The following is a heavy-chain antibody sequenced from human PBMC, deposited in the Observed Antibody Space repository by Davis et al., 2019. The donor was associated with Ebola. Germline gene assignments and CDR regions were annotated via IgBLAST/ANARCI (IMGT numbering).Heavy chain of an antibody. Sequence: GGSLRLSCAASGFTFSTSVMSWVRQAPGKGLEWISGLSASGDTTYSADSVKGRFTISRDNSKNTLYLQMNSLRAEDTAVYYCARDCSGGSRGGLCYYYGMDVWGQGTTVTVSS. D-gene: IGHD2-15*01. CDR3: ARDCSGGSRGGLCYYYGMDV. CDR1: GFTFSTSV. CDR2: LSASGDTT. J-gene: IGHJ6*02. V-gene: IGHV3-23*01.